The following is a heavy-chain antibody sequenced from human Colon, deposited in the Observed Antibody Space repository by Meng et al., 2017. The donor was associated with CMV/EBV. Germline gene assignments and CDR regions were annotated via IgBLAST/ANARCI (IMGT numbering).Heavy chain of an antibody. CDR2: ISSSSRNI. J-gene: IGHJ6*02. V-gene: IGHV3-21*01. CDR3: ARGYDSARALYYDGMDV. CDR1: GFALSPYY. D-gene: IGHD5-12*01. Sequence: GESLKISCAASGFALSPYYMNWVRQAPGKGLEWVSSISSSSRNIYYADSVRGRFTISRDNAENSLYLQMNNLIADDTAIYYCARGYDSARALYYDGMDVWGQGTPVPFSS.